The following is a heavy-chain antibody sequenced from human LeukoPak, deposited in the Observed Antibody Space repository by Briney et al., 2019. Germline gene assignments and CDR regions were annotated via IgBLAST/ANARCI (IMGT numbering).Heavy chain of an antibody. D-gene: IGHD6-19*01. J-gene: IGHJ6*03. Sequence: PSETLSLTCAVYGGSFSGHYWSWIRQPPGKGLEWIGEINHSGSTNYNPSLKSRVTISVDTSKNQFSLKLSSVTAADTAVYYCATLGAVAGTKYYYYYMDVWGKGTTVTVSS. CDR3: ATLGAVAGTKYYYYYMDV. CDR1: GGSFSGHY. V-gene: IGHV4-34*01. CDR2: INHSGST.